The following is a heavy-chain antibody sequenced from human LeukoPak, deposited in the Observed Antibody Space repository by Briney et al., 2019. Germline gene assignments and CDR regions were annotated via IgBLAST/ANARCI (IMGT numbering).Heavy chain of an antibody. Sequence: PSETLSLTCTVSGGSISSYYWSWIRQPPGKGLEWIGYIYYSGSTNYNPSLKSRVTISVDTSKNQFSLELSSVTAADTAVYYCARFTTVVSSFDYWGQGTLVTVSS. CDR3: ARFTTVVSSFDY. J-gene: IGHJ4*02. CDR1: GGSISSYY. V-gene: IGHV4-59*01. CDR2: IYYSGST. D-gene: IGHD4-23*01.